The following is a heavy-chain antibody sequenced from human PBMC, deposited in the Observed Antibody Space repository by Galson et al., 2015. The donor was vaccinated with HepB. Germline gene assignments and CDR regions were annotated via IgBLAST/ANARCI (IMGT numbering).Heavy chain of an antibody. Sequence: SLRLSCAASGFTFSSYTLHWVRQAPGKGLEWVAVISYDGNYKYYADSVKGRFIISRDNSKNTAYLQMNSLRGDDTAVYYCARSRKTKVASSRYFDYWGLGTLVTVSS. CDR2: ISYDGNYK. J-gene: IGHJ4*02. V-gene: IGHV3-30-3*01. D-gene: IGHD4-23*01. CDR1: GFTFSSYT. CDR3: ARSRKTKVASSRYFDY.